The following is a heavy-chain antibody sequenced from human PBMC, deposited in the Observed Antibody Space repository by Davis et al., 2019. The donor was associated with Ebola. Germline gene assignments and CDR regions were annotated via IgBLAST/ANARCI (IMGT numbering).Heavy chain of an antibody. CDR2: IYYSGST. J-gene: IGHJ6*03. CDR3: ARGPGTTERPYYYYYMDV. CDR1: GGSISSYY. V-gene: IGHV4-59*12. D-gene: IGHD1-7*01. Sequence: PSETLSLTCTVSGGSISSYYWSWIRQPPGKGLEWIGYIYYSGSTNYNPSLKSRVTISVDTSKNQFSLKLSSVTAADTAVYYCARGPGTTERPYYYYYMDVWGKGTTVTVSS.